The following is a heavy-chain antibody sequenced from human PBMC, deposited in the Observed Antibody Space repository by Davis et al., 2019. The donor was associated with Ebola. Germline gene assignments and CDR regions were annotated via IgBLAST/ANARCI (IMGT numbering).Heavy chain of an antibody. V-gene: IGHV3-9*01. CDR3: ARDHIDLWGWFDP. D-gene: IGHD3-16*01. CDR1: GFTFDDYA. CDR2: ISWNSGSI. J-gene: IGHJ5*02. Sequence: SLKISCAASGFTFDDYAMHWVRQAPGKGLEWVSGISWNSGSIGYADSVKGRFTISRDNAKNSLYLQMNSLRAEDTAVYYCARDHIDLWGWFDPWGQGTLVTVSS.